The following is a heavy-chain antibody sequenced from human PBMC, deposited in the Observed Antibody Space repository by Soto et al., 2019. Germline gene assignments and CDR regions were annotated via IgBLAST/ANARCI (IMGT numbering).Heavy chain of an antibody. Sequence: PSETLSLTCAVSGGSVSSGSYYLSWMRQPPGKGLEWIGYIYYSGSTNYNPSLKSRVTISVDTSKNQFSLKLSSVTAADTAVYYCARSYTIFGVVIRDYWFDPWGQGNLVTVSS. D-gene: IGHD3-3*01. CDR3: ARSYTIFGVVIRDYWFDP. V-gene: IGHV4-61*01. CDR2: IYYSGST. J-gene: IGHJ5*02. CDR1: GGSVSSGSYY.